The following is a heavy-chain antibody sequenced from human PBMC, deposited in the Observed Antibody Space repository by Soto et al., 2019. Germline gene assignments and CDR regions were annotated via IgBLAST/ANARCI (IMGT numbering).Heavy chain of an antibody. CDR1: GGSISSGGYY. CDR2: IYYSGST. V-gene: IGHV4-31*03. D-gene: IGHD7-27*01. CDR3: ARGSGNNWGYYYYYMDV. Sequence: SETLSLTCTVSGGSISSGGYYWSWIRQHPGKGLEWIGYIYYSGSTYYNPSLKSRVTISVDTSKNQFSLKLSSVTAADTAVYYCARGSGNNWGYYYYYMDVWGKGTTVTVSS. J-gene: IGHJ6*03.